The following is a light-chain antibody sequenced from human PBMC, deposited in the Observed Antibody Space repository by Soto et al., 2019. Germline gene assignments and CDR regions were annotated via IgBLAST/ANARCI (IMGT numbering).Light chain of an antibody. Sequence: EIVLTQSPGPLSLSPGERATLSCRASQSVSGNCLAWYQHKPGQAPRLLIYSASNWATDIPDRFSGSGSATDFTLAISSLEPEDFAVYYCRQYCTSPQTFGPGTNVDI. CDR1: QSVSGNC. V-gene: IGKV3-20*01. CDR2: SAS. J-gene: IGKJ3*01. CDR3: RQYCTSPQT.